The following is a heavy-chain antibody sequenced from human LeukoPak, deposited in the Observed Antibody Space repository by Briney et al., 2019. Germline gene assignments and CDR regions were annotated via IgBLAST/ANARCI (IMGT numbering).Heavy chain of an antibody. Sequence: AETLSLTCTVSDGSISGYYWTWIRQPPGKGLEWIGYIYYSGSTNYNPSLKSRVTISLDTSKNQFSLQLNSLTAADTALYYCARELRLRVAGGNYYYMDVWGKGTTITVSS. D-gene: IGHD6-19*01. CDR1: DGSISGYY. V-gene: IGHV4-59*01. J-gene: IGHJ6*03. CDR2: IYYSGST. CDR3: ARELRLRVAGGNYYYMDV.